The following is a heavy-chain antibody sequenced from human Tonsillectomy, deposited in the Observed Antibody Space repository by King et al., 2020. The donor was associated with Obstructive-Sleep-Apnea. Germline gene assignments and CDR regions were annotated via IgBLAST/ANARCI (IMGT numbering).Heavy chain of an antibody. Sequence: LQLQESGPGLVKPSETVSLTCSVSTGSIINTYNYWGWIRQPPGKALEYIGSISHVGNTFYNPSLKSRVTISLDTSKNQFSLDLISVTAADTAVYYCARGGGGSGSNYFPFDFWGQGKLVTVSS. CDR1: TGSIINTYNY. CDR2: ISHVGNT. J-gene: IGHJ4*02. CDR3: ARGGGGSGSNYFPFDF. D-gene: IGHD3-10*01. V-gene: IGHV4-39*07.